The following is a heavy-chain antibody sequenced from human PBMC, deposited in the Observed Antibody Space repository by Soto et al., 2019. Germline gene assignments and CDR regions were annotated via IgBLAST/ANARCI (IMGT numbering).Heavy chain of an antibody. CDR1: GASISNSY. V-gene: IGHV4-59*01. J-gene: IGHJ3*02. CDR2: IYYSGTT. Sequence: SETLSLTCTVSGASISNSYWSWIRQPPVKRLEWIGYIYYSGTTNYNPSLNSRVTISVDTSKNQFSLTLTSVTAADTAVYYCARFYMVRGVMGAFDIWGQGTMVTVSS. CDR3: ARFYMVRGVMGAFDI. D-gene: IGHD3-10*01.